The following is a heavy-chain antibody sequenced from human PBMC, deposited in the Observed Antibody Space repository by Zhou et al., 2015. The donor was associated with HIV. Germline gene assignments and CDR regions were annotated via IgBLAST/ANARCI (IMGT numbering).Heavy chain of an antibody. CDR2: ITPILGTT. Sequence: QVHLVQSGAEVKKPGSSVKVSCKASGGTFSSYGFNWVRQAPGQGLEWMGVITPILGTTKYAQKFQGRVTVSADRSTNTAYMELRSLRSEDTAVYYCARDRGEATRPDWRYFDVWGRGTLVTVSS. V-gene: IGHV1-69*06. J-gene: IGHJ2*01. D-gene: IGHD6-6*01. CDR1: GGTFSSYG. CDR3: ARDRGEATRPDWRYFDV.